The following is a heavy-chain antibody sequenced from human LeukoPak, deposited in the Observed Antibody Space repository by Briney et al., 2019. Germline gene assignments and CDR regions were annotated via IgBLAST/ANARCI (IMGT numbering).Heavy chain of an antibody. J-gene: IGHJ3*02. Sequence: SETLSLTCTVSGGSISSYYWSWIRQPAGQGLEWIGRIYTSGSTNYDPSLKSRVTMSVDTSKNQFSLKLSSVTAADTAVYYCARVSPGYSGYAAFDIWGQGTMVTVSS. V-gene: IGHV4-4*07. D-gene: IGHD5-12*01. CDR1: GGSISSYY. CDR2: IYTSGST. CDR3: ARVSPGYSGYAAFDI.